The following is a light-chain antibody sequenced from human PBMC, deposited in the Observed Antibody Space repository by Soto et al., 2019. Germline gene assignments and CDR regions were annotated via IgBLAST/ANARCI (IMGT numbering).Light chain of an antibody. CDR3: QSYDSILDGVI. J-gene: IGLJ2*01. CDR1: SSDVGGYKY. CDR2: EVT. Sequence: QSALTQPASVSGSPGQSITISCSATSSDVGGYKYVSWYQQHPGKAPKLINFEVTDRPSGVSNRFSVSKSGNTASLTISGLQAEDEGDYYCQSYDSILDGVIFGGGTKLTVL. V-gene: IGLV2-14*01.